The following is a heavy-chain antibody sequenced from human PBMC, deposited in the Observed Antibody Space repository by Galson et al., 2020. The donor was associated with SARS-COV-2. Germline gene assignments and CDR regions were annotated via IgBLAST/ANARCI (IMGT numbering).Heavy chain of an antibody. D-gene: IGHD1-26*01. V-gene: IGHV1-58*02. J-gene: IGHJ4*02. Sequence: KVSCKASGFTFTRYAIQWVRQARGQTLEWIGWVVTGNGNTDYSQKFQERVTMTRDVSTNTAYMELSSLGPEDTAVYYCATYSGTYYVFDYWGQGTLVTVSS. CDR2: VVTGNGNT. CDR3: ATYSGTYYVFDY. CDR1: GFTFTRYA.